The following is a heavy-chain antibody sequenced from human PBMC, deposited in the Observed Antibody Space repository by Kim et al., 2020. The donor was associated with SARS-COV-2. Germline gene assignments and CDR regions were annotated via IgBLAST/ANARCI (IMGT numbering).Heavy chain of an antibody. CDR2: INHSGST. CDR1: GGSFSGYY. CDR3: AREIRYYYDSSGYYKRGGVYGMDV. V-gene: IGHV4-34*01. D-gene: IGHD3-22*01. J-gene: IGHJ6*02. Sequence: SETLSLTCAVYGGSFSGYYWSWIRQPPGKGLEWIGEINHSGSTNYNPSLKSRVTISVDTSKNQFSLKLSSVTAADTAVYYCAREIRYYYDSSGYYKRGGVYGMDVWGQGTTVTVSS.